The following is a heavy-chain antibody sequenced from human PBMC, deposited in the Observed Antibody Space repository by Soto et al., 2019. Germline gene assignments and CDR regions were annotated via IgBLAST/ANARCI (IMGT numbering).Heavy chain of an antibody. CDR2: MNPNSGNT. Sequence: ASVKVSCKASGYTFTSYVINWVRQATGQGLEWMGWMNPNSGNTGYAQKFQGRVTMTRNTPISTAYMELSSLRSEDTAVYYCARGANYDYGDYADAFDIWGQGTMVTVSS. CDR1: GYTFTSYV. CDR3: ARGANYDYGDYADAFDI. J-gene: IGHJ3*02. V-gene: IGHV1-8*01. D-gene: IGHD4-17*01.